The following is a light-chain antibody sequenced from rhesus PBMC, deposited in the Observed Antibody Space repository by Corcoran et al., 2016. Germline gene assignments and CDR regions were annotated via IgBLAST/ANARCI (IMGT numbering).Light chain of an antibody. CDR3: QQYRSRPYS. J-gene: IGKJ2*01. CDR1: ENMSSW. Sequence: DIQMTQSPSSLSASVGDTVTITCRASENMSSWLAWYQQKPGKAPNLLVYKAASLQSGVPSRFSGSGSGTDFTLTISSLQSEDFATYYCQQYRSRPYSFGQGTKVEIK. CDR2: KAA. V-gene: IGKV1-22*01.